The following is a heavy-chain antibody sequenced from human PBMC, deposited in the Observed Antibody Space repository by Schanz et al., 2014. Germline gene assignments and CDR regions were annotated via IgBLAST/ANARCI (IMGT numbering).Heavy chain of an antibody. CDR1: GFTFSTSA. CDR2: LGGSTGGI. CDR3: AKTLGGAGLTLYFDH. J-gene: IGHJ4*02. V-gene: IGHV3-23*04. Sequence: EVQLVEYGGGLVQPGESLRLSCAASGFTFSTSAMSWVRQAPGKGLEWVSSLGGSTGGIYYADSVRGRFTISRDNFKNRLYLQMNSLRLEDTAIYYCAKTLGGAGLTLYFDHWGQGSLVTVSS. D-gene: IGHD3-10*01.